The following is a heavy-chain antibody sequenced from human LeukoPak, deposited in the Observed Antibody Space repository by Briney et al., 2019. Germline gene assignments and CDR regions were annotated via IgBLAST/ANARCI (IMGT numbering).Heavy chain of an antibody. D-gene: IGHD2-2*01. Sequence: GGSLRLSCAASGFTFSSYGMHWVRQAPGKGLEWVAVIWYDGSNKYYADSVKGRFTISRDNSKNTPYLHMNSLRAEATAVYYCARDGVVVPAADYNWFDPWGQGTLVTVSS. CDR3: ARDGVVVPAADYNWFDP. CDR1: GFTFSSYG. J-gene: IGHJ5*02. CDR2: IWYDGSNK. V-gene: IGHV3-33*01.